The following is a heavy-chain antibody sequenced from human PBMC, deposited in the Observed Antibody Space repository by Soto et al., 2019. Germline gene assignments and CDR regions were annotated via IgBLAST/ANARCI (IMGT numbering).Heavy chain of an antibody. D-gene: IGHD3-22*01. Sequence: SETLSLTCTVSGGSISSGDYYWSWIRQPPGKGLEWLGYIYYSGSTYYNPCLKSRVTISVDTSQSQFSLQLRSVTAADTAVYYCAREGCFDSSGYYNDYWGQGTLVTVSS. J-gene: IGHJ4*02. CDR3: AREGCFDSSGYYNDY. CDR2: IYYSGST. CDR1: GGSISSGDYY. V-gene: IGHV4-30-4*01.